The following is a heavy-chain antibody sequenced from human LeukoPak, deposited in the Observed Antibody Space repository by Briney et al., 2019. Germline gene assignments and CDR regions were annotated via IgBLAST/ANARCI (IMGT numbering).Heavy chain of an antibody. CDR1: GYTFTSYY. CDR3: ARDSAYCGGDCYSFDI. Sequence: ASLNPPCKAAGYTFTSYYMQWVRQAPRQGLEWMGGINPNSGGTDYAQTFRGRVNMTRDTSINTAYMELSRLRSDDTAVYYCARDSAYCGGDCYSFDIWGQGRMVTVSS. D-gene: IGHD2-21*02. V-gene: IGHV1-2*02. CDR2: INPNSGGT. J-gene: IGHJ3*02.